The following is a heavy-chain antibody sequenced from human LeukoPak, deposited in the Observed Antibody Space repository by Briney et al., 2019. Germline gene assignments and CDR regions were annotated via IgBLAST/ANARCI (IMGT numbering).Heavy chain of an antibody. Sequence: VASVKVSCKASGGTFSSYAISWVRQAPGHGLEWMGGIIPIFGTANYAQKFQGRVTITTDESTSTAYMELSSLRSEDTAVYYCARSALPLTAASKFDYWGQGTLVTVSS. CDR3: ARSALPLTAASKFDY. D-gene: IGHD2-2*01. J-gene: IGHJ4*02. V-gene: IGHV1-69*05. CDR2: IIPIFGTA. CDR1: GGTFSSYA.